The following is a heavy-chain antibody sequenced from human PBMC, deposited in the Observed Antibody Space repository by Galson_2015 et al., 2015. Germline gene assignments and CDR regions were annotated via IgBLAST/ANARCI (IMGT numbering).Heavy chain of an antibody. Sequence: QSGAEVKKPGESLKISCKGSGYSFSSYWIGWVRQMPGKGLEWMGLIYPGDPDTRYSPSFQGQVTISADKSISTAYLQWSSLKALDTAMYYCARHRDSSSSGPWWFDPWGQGTLVTVSS. V-gene: IGHV5-51*01. D-gene: IGHD6-6*01. CDR3: ARHRDSSSSGPWWFDP. CDR2: IYPGDPDT. CDR1: GYSFSSYW. J-gene: IGHJ5*02.